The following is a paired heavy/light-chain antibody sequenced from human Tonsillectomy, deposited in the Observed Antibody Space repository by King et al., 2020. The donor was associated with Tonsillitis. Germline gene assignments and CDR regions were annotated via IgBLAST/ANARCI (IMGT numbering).Light chain of an antibody. J-gene: IGKJ2*01. CDR3: QQYYSYPPYT. CDR2: AAS. V-gene: IGKV1-8*01. Sequence: AIRMTQSPSSFSASTGDRVTITCRASQGISSYLAWYQQKPGKAPKLLIYAASTLQSGVPSRFSGSGSGTDFTLTISCLQSEDFATYYCQQYYSYPPYTFGQGTKLEIK. CDR1: QGISSY.
Heavy chain of an antibody. CDR1: GFTFSSYG. D-gene: IGHD3-3*01. J-gene: IGHJ3*02. Sequence: QVQLVESGGGVVQPGRSLRLSCAASGFTFSSYGMHWVRQAPGKGLEWVAVIWYDGSNKYYADSVKGRFTISRDNSKNTLYLQMNSLRAEDTAVYYCARGLNYDFWSGRRYDAFDIWGQGTMVTVSS. CDR3: ARGLNYDFWSGRRYDAFDI. CDR2: IWYDGSNK. V-gene: IGHV3-33*01.